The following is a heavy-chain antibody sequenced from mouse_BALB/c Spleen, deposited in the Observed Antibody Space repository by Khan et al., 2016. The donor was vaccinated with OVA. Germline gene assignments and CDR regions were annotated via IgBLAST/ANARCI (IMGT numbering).Heavy chain of an antibody. D-gene: IGHD1-1*02. CDR1: GFTFSTYG. Sequence: EVELVESGGDLVKTGGSLKLSCAASGFTFSTYGMSWVRQTPDKRLEWVATINSGGHYTYYIDSVKGHFTISRDNAKNILYLQMTSLRSEDTAMDYCARLAYYYNSEGFAYWGQGTMVTVSA. V-gene: IGHV5-6*01. J-gene: IGHJ3*01. CDR3: ARLAYYYNSEGFAY. CDR2: INSGGHYT.